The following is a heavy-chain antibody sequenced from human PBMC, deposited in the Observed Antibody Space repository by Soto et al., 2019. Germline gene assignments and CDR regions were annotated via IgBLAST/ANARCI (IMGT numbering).Heavy chain of an antibody. V-gene: IGHV4-30-2*01. CDR2: IYHSGTT. Sequence: QLQLQESGSGLVKPSQTLSLTCAVSGGSISSGGYSWSWIRQPPGKGLEWIGYIYHSGTTYYNPSLKSRVXXSXDXXKNQFSLKLSSVTAADTAVYYCARGAYGAYYGMDVWGQGTTVTVSS. D-gene: IGHD4-17*01. CDR3: ARGAYGAYYGMDV. J-gene: IGHJ6*02. CDR1: GGSISSGGYS.